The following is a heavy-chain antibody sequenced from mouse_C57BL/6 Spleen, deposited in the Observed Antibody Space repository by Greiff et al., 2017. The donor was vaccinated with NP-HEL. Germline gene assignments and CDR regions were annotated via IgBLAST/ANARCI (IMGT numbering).Heavy chain of an antibody. D-gene: IGHD3-2*02. Sequence: QVHVKQPGAELVKPGASVKLSCKASGYTFTSYWMHWVKQRPGQGLEWIGMIHPNSGSTNYNEKFKSKATLTVDKSSSTAYMQLSSLTSEDSAVYYCARDSSGRRDYWGQGTTLTVSS. CDR3: ARDSSGRRDY. V-gene: IGHV1-64*01. CDR1: GYTFTSYW. CDR2: IHPNSGST. J-gene: IGHJ2*01.